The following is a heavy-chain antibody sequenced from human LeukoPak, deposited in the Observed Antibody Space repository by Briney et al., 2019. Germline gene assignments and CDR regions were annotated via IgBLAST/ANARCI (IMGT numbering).Heavy chain of an antibody. J-gene: IGHJ4*02. V-gene: IGHV4-34*01. CDR2: INHSGST. CDR1: GVSFSGYY. CDR3: ARGAVRIQLWLRKYYFDY. D-gene: IGHD5-18*01. Sequence: SETLSLTCAVYGVSFSGYYWSWIRQPPGKGLEWIGEINHSGSTNYNPSLKSRVTISVDTSKNQFSLKLSSVTAADTAVYYCARGAVRIQLWLRKYYFDYWGQGTLVTVSS.